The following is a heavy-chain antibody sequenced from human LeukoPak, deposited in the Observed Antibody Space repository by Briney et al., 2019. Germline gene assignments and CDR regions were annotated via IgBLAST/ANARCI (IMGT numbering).Heavy chain of an antibody. CDR3: ARAANWHDDDWFDP. J-gene: IGHJ5*02. V-gene: IGHV1-8*01. CDR1: GYTFTSYY. D-gene: IGHD1-1*01. CDR2: MNPNSGNT. Sequence: ASVTVSCTASGYTFTSYYINWVRQAPGQGPEWMGWMNPNSGNTDYAQRFQGRVTMTRNTSISTAYMELSSLRSEDTAVYYCARAANWHDDDWFDPWGQGTLVTVSS.